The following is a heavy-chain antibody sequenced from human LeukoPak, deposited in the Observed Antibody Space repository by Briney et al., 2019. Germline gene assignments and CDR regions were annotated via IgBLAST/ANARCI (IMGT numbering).Heavy chain of an antibody. J-gene: IGHJ1*01. CDR2: ISGSGGGT. Sequence: GGSLRLSCAASGFTFSSYAMSWVRQAPGKGLEWVSTISGSGGGTYYADSVKGRFTISRDNSKNTLFLQMNSLRAEDTAVYYCAKGATVVVVTTIQYWGQGTLVAVSS. CDR1: GFTFSSYA. CDR3: AKGATVVVVTTIQY. D-gene: IGHD3-22*01. V-gene: IGHV3-23*01.